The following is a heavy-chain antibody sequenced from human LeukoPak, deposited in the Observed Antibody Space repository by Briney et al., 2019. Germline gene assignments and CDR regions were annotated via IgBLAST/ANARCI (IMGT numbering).Heavy chain of an antibody. D-gene: IGHD2-15*01. V-gene: IGHV3-23*01. CDR3: AKVYRRDSALWLVVAATGGYFDY. J-gene: IGHJ4*02. CDR1: GFTFSSYA. CDR2: ISGSGGST. Sequence: GGSLRLSCAASGFTFSSYAMSWVRQAPGKGLEWVSAISGSGGSTYYADSVKGRFTISRDNSKNTLYLQMNSLRAEDTAVYYCAKVYRRDSALWLVVAATGGYFDYWGQGTLVTVSS.